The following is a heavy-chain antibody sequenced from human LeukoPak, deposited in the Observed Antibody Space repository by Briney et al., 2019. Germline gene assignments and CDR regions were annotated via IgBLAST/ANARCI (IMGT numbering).Heavy chain of an antibody. V-gene: IGHV4-30-4*01. CDR1: GGSISSGDLY. CDR2: IYYSRST. CDR3: ARGAPTAAAADY. D-gene: IGHD6-13*01. J-gene: IGHJ4*02. Sequence: PSQTLSLTCTVSGGSISSGDLYWSWLRQPRGKGQEWLGYIYYSRSTYYNPSLKSGVTISVDTSKNKFALKLSSVTAADTAVYYCARGAPTAAAADYWGQGTLVTVSS.